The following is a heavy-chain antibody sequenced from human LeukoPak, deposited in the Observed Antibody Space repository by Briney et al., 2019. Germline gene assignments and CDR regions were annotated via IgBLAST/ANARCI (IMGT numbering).Heavy chain of an antibody. CDR3: ARDQFIFGEGNWFDP. D-gene: IGHD3-3*02. J-gene: IGHJ5*02. CDR2: IIPIFGTA. V-gene: IGHV1-69*05. CDR1: GGTFSSYA. Sequence: SVKVSCKASGGTFSSYAISWVRQAPGQGLEWMGGIIPIFGTANYAQKFQGRVTITTDESTSTAYMELSSLRSEDTAVYYCARDQFIFGEGNWFDPWGQGTLVTVSS.